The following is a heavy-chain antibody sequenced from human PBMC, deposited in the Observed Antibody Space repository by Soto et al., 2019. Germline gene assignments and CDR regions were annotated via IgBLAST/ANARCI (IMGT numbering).Heavy chain of an antibody. Sequence: SQTLSLTCAISGDSVSSNSAAWNWIRQSLSRGLEWLGRTYYRSKWYNDYAVSVKSRITINPDTSKNQFSLQLNSVTPEDTAVYYCARARNYDFRSGYGRNWFDPWGQGTLVTVSS. V-gene: IGHV6-1*01. CDR3: ARARNYDFRSGYGRNWFDP. J-gene: IGHJ5*02. CDR2: TYYRSKWYN. CDR1: GDSVSSNSAA. D-gene: IGHD3-3*01.